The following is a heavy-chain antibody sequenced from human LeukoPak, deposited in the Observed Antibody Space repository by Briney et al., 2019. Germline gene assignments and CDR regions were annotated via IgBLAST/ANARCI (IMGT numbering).Heavy chain of an antibody. D-gene: IGHD5-12*01. CDR1: GGSISSSSYY. J-gene: IGHJ4*02. CDR2: IYYSGST. Sequence: PSETLSLTCTVSGGSISSSSYYWGWIRQPPGKGLEWIGSIYYSGSTYYNPSLKSRVTISVDTSKNQFSLKLSSVTAADTAVYYCARYIVATEIFDYWGQGTLVTVSS. V-gene: IGHV4-39*07. CDR3: ARYIVATEIFDY.